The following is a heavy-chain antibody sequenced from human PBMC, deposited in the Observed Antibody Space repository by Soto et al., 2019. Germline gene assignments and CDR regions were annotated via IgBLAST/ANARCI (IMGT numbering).Heavy chain of an antibody. Sequence: QVQLVQSGGEVKRPGASVKVSCKTSGYTFSNYGITWVRQAPVQPLEWLGWISLYSDGTNYAQKFRGKSPMNQDTATAHSHLGMMSPGADDKGDLYRAKIIPGGRALVGPWGQGTPGHR. CDR2: ISLYSDGT. J-gene: IGHJ5*02. CDR3: AKIIPGGRALVGP. V-gene: IGHV1-18*01. CDR1: GYTFSNYG. D-gene: IGHD2-15*01.